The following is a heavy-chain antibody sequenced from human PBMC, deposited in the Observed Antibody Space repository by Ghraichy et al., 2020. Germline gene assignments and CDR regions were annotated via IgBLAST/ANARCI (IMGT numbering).Heavy chain of an antibody. CDR1: GGSISSYY. Sequence: SQTLSLTCTVSGGSISSYYWSCIRQPAGKGLEWIGRIYTSGSTNYNPSLKSRVTMSVDTSKNQFSLKLSSVTAADTAVYYCARVLSGYYDSSGYFYYYYYGMDVWGQGTTVTVSS. CDR3: ARVLSGYYDSSGYFYYYYYGMDV. V-gene: IGHV4-4*07. J-gene: IGHJ6*02. CDR2: IYTSGST. D-gene: IGHD3-22*01.